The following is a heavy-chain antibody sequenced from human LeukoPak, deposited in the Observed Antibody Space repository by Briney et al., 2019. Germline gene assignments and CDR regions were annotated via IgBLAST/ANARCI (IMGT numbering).Heavy chain of an antibody. CDR1: GFTFSSYA. Sequence: PGGSLRLSCAASGFTFSSYAMTWVRQAPGKGLEWVSSISGSGNSAYYADSVKGRFTISRDNSKNTLYLQMNSLRAEDTAVYYCAKGWDIVVVPYYYMDVWGKGTTVTVSS. CDR3: AKGWDIVVVPYYYMDV. V-gene: IGHV3-23*01. D-gene: IGHD2-2*01. J-gene: IGHJ6*03. CDR2: ISGSGNSA.